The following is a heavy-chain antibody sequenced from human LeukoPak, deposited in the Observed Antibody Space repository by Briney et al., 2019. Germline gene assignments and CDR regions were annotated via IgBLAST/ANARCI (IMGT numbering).Heavy chain of an antibody. J-gene: IGHJ4*02. V-gene: IGHV4-59*01. CDR2: ISYSGSN. CDR3: ARESSGWYLDY. D-gene: IGHD6-19*01. Sequence: SETLSLTCTVSGGPISGYYWTWIRQPPGKGLEWIGYISYSGSNNYNPSLKSRVTISVDTSTNQFSLKLSSVTAADTAVYYCARESSGWYLDYWGQGTLVTVSS. CDR1: GGPISGYY.